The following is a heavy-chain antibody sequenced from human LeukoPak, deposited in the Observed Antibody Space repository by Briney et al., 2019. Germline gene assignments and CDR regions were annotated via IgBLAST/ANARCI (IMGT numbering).Heavy chain of an antibody. D-gene: IGHD3-10*02. J-gene: IGHJ4*02. V-gene: IGHV3-23*01. Sequence: GGSLRLSCAASGFTFSSYAMSWVRQAPGKGLEWVSAISGSGGSTYYADSVKGRFTISRDNSKNTLYLQMNSLRAEDTAVYYCAKPRSYGYYVRVPFDYWGQGTLVTVSS. CDR1: GFTFSSYA. CDR3: AKPRSYGYYVRVPFDY. CDR2: ISGSGGST.